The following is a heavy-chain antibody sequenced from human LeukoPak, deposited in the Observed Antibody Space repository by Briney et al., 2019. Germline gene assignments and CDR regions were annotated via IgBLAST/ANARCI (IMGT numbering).Heavy chain of an antibody. CDR2: IFQGGST. CDR1: GGSVSSGGYY. V-gene: IGHV4-30-2*01. J-gene: IGHJ5*02. CDR3: ARDSSISRFYL. D-gene: IGHD2-2*01. Sequence: SQTLSLTCTVSGGSVSSGGYYWSWIRQPPGKGLEWIGYIFQGGSTYYNPSLKSPVTLSIDRSKNQFSLNLSSVTAADTALYYCARDSSISRFYLWGQGTLVTVSS.